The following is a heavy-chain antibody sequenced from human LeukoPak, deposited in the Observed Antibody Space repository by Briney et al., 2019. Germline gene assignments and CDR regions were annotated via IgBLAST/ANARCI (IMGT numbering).Heavy chain of an antibody. CDR2: IYYSGST. V-gene: IGHV4-39*02. J-gene: IGHJ2*01. CDR3: ARDTTVTDGYFDL. Sequence: SETLSLTCTVSGGSISSSSYYWGWIRQPPGKGLEWIGSIYYSGSTYYNPSLKSRVTISVDTSKNQFSLKLSSVTAADTAVYYCARDTTVTDGYFDLWGRGTLVTVSS. D-gene: IGHD4-17*01. CDR1: GGSISSSSYY.